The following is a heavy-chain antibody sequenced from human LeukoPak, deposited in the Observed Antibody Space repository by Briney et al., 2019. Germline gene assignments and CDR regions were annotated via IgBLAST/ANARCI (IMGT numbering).Heavy chain of an antibody. CDR1: GFTFSSYW. J-gene: IGHJ4*02. Sequence: PGGSLRLSCAASGFTFSSYWMHWVRQAPGKGLVWVSRINSDGSSTSYADSVKGRFTISRDNAKNTLYLQMNSLRAEDTAVYYCARPYDSSGYYEALIDYWGQGTLVTVSS. CDR2: INSDGSST. D-gene: IGHD3-22*01. V-gene: IGHV3-74*01. CDR3: ARPYDSSGYYEALIDY.